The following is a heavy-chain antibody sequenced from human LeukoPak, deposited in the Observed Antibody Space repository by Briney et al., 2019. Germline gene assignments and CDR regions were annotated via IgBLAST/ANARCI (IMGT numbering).Heavy chain of an antibody. Sequence: ASVKVSCKASGYTFTGYYMHWVRQAPGQGLEWMGLINPNTGVTNNAQKFQGRVTLTRDTPIITPYMELTRLRSDDTAMYYCARDRTTVTTGYYGMDVWGQGTTLTVSS. CDR1: GYTFTGYY. J-gene: IGHJ6*02. V-gene: IGHV1-2*02. D-gene: IGHD4-17*01. CDR2: INPNTGVT. CDR3: ARDRTTVTTGYYGMDV.